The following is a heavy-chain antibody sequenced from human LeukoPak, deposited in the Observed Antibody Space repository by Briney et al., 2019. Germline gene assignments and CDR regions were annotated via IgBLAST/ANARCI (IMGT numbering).Heavy chain of an antibody. CDR2: INHSGST. CDR3: ARGHQIYSSSWYGGYYYYGMDV. J-gene: IGHJ6*02. V-gene: IGHV4-34*01. CDR1: GGSFGGYY. Sequence: SETLSLTCAVYGGSFGGYYWSWIRQPPGKGLEWIGEINHSGSTNYNPSLKSRVTISVDTSKNQFSLKLSSVTAADTAVYYCARGHQIYSSSWYGGYYYYGMDVWGQGTTVTVSS. D-gene: IGHD6-13*01.